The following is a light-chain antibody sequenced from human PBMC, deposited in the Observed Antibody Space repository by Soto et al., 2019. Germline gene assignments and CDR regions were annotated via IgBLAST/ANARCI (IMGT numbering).Light chain of an antibody. CDR1: SSDVGGYNY. CDR2: DVS. J-gene: IGLJ1*01. CDR3: SSYTSIDTCV. V-gene: IGLV2-14*03. Sequence: QSVLTQPASVSGSPGQSITITCTGTSSDVGGYNYVSWYQQHPGKAPKVLISDVSNRPSVISNRFSGSKSGNTASLTISGLQAEDEADYYFSSYTSIDTCVFGTGTK.